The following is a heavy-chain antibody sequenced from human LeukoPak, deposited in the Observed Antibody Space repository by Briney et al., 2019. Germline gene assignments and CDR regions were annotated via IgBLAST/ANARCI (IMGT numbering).Heavy chain of an antibody. J-gene: IGHJ6*02. CDR1: GGSVSSGSYY. V-gene: IGHV4-61*01. Sequence: SETLSLTCTVSGGSVSSGSYYWSWIRQPPGKGLEWIGYIYYSGSTNYNPSLKSRVTISVDTSKNQFSLKLSSVTAADTAVYYCARDRGSSGYHYYYYYGMDVWGQGTTVTVSS. D-gene: IGHD3-22*01. CDR2: IYYSGST. CDR3: ARDRGSSGYHYYYYYGMDV.